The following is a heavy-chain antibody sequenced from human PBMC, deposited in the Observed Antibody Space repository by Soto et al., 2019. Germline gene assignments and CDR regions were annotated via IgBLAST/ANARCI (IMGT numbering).Heavy chain of an antibody. V-gene: IGHV4-59*12. D-gene: IGHD3-3*01. CDR2: IYDSGST. CDR3: ARLAPPTRITIFGVVIGWFDP. J-gene: IGHJ5*02. Sequence: SETLSLTCTVSGGSISSYYWSWIRQPPGKGLEWIGYIYDSGSTKYNPSLKSRVTISVDTSKNQFSLKLSSMTAADTAVYYCARLAPPTRITIFGVVIGWFDPWGQGTLVTVSS. CDR1: GGSISSYY.